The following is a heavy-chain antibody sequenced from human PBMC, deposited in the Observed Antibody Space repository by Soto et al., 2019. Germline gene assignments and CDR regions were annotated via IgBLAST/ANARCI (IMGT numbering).Heavy chain of an antibody. V-gene: IGHV5-51*01. CDR3: ARSFDSSGWFDY. Sequence: GESLKISCKGSGYSFTSHWIGWVRQMPGKGLEYMGIIWPGDSDTRYSPSFQGQVTISADKSTSTAYLQWSSLKASYTAIYYGARSFDSSGWFDYWGQGTLVTVSS. D-gene: IGHD6-19*01. J-gene: IGHJ5*01. CDR2: IWPGDSDT. CDR1: GYSFTSHW.